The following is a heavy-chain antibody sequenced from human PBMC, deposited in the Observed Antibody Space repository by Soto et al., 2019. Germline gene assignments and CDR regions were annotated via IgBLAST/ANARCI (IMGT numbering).Heavy chain of an antibody. CDR1: GGSISSGGYY. Sequence: TLSLTCTVSGGSISSGGYYWSWIRQHPGKGLEWIGYIYYSGSTYYNPSLKSRVTISVDTSKNQFSLKLRSVTAADTAVYYCARRIVGATTGNYFDYWGQGTLVTVSS. V-gene: IGHV4-31*03. CDR3: ARRIVGATTGNYFDY. J-gene: IGHJ4*02. CDR2: IYYSGST. D-gene: IGHD1-26*01.